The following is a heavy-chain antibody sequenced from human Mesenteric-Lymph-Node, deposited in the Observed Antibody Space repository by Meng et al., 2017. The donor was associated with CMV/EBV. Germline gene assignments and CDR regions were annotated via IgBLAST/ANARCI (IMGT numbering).Heavy chain of an antibody. CDR2: IYSGGTNT. V-gene: IGHV3-NL1*01. Sequence: GESLKIFCVAAGFDFGRYAMNWVRQAPGKGLEWVSFIYSGGTNTYYADSVKGRFTISRDNAKNTLYLQMNSLRAEDTAVYYCARGDDLNYDFWSGYYRYYYYYGMDVWGQGTTVTVSS. D-gene: IGHD3-3*01. CDR3: ARGDDLNYDFWSGYYRYYYYYGMDV. J-gene: IGHJ6*02. CDR1: GFDFGRYA.